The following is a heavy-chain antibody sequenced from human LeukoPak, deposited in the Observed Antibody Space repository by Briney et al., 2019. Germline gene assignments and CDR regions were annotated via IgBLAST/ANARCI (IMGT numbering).Heavy chain of an antibody. J-gene: IGHJ4*02. D-gene: IGHD3-3*01. CDR2: ITWDGGTT. CDR1: GFNFGDYA. Sequence: GGSLRLSCAASGFNFGDYAMHWVRQAPGKGLEWTSLITWDGGTTYYADSVKGRFTVSRDNSENSLYLQMNSLRTEDTAFYYCSRDHTSRFDFWSGYYPLNWGQGTLVTVSS. V-gene: IGHV3-43D*03. CDR3: SRDHTSRFDFWSGYYPLN.